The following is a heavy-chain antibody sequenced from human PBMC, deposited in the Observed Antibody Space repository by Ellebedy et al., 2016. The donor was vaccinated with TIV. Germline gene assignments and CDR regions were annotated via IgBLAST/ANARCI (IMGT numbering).Heavy chain of an antibody. J-gene: IGHJ4*02. CDR1: GFTFTPYA. V-gene: IGHV3-23*01. D-gene: IGHD2-21*02. Sequence: PGGSLRLSCAASGFTFTPYAMARVSQAPGKGLGWVSGIVGSGAEKYADSVKGRFTISRDNSKRTVDLQMRSVRAEDTAVYFCAKDRTSGDGYWVFDSWGQGTMVSVSS. CDR3: AKDRTSGDGYWVFDS. CDR2: IVGSGA.